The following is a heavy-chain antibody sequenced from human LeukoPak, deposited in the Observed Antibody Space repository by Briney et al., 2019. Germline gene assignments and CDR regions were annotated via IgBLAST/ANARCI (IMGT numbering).Heavy chain of an antibody. CDR1: GYSISSGYY. CDR3: AREDYDSSGYYSDY. CDR2: IYHSGST. Sequence: SETLSLTCTVSGYSISSGYYWGWIRPPPGKGLEWIGSIYHSGSTYYNPSLKSRVTISVDTSKNQFSLKLSSVTAADTAVYYCAREDYDSSGYYSDYWGQGPLVTVSS. J-gene: IGHJ4*02. D-gene: IGHD3-22*01. V-gene: IGHV4-38-2*02.